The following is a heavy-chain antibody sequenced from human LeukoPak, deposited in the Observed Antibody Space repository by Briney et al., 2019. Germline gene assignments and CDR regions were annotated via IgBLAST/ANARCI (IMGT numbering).Heavy chain of an antibody. Sequence: GGSLRLSCAGSGFSFGDYAMAWFRQAPGKGLEWVGFIKSKAQDGTTKYATSVKDRFIISRDDSKSIAYLQMNSLQTEDTAVYYWTRDRPIDYWGQGTLVIVSS. CDR3: TRDRPIDY. J-gene: IGHJ4*02. V-gene: IGHV3-49*03. CDR1: GFSFGDYA. CDR2: IKSKAQDGTT.